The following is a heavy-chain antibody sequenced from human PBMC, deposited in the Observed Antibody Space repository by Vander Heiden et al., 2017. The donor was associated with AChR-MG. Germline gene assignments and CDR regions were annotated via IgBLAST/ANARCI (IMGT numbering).Heavy chain of an antibody. V-gene: IGHV1-8*01. D-gene: IGHD4-17*01. CDR1: GYTFTSYD. CDR3: ARGSSVYGDYTNWFDP. J-gene: IGHJ5*02. CDR2: MNPNSGNT. Sequence: QVQLVQSGAEVKKPGASVKVSCKASGYTFTSYDINWVRQATGQGLEWMGWMNPNSGNTGYAQKFQGRVTMTRNTSISTAYMELSSLRSEDTAVYYCARGSSVYGDYTNWFDPWGQGTLVTVSS.